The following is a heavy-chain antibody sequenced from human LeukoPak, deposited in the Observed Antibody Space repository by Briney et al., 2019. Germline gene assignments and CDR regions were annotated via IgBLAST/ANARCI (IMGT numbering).Heavy chain of an antibody. J-gene: IGHJ4*02. V-gene: IGHV3-23*01. CDR3: AKDVGKWESLHFFDY. Sequence: GGSLRLSCLTSGFTFSTNAMSWVRQAPGKGLEWISGISGSGASTYYADSVTGRFTISRDNSRNTLYLQMNSLKGDDTAVYYCAKDVGKWESLHFFDYWGQGTLVTVSS. CDR2: ISGSGAST. D-gene: IGHD1-26*01. CDR1: GFTFSTNA.